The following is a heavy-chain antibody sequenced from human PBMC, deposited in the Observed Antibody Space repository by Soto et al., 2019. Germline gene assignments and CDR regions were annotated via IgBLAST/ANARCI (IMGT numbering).Heavy chain of an antibody. CDR2: VSYGDSNK. Sequence: QVQLVESGGGEVQPGRSLRLSCAASGFTFSAYALHWVRQAPGTGLEWVATVSYGDSNKYYADSVKGRFTISRDNSKKTKVLQINSLKVEDTAIDYCASSGFYGSVILYFYGVDDWGQGTTGTVSS. V-gene: IGHV3-30-3*01. J-gene: IGHJ6*02. CDR3: ASSGFYGSVILYFYGVDD. D-gene: IGHD3-10*01. CDR1: GFTFSAYA.